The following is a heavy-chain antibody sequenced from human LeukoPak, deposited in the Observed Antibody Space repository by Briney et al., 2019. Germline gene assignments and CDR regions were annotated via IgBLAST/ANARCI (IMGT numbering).Heavy chain of an antibody. Sequence: SETLSLTCAVYGGSFSGYYWSWIRQPPGKGLEWIGSIYYSGSTYYNPSLKSRVTISVDTSKNQFSLKLSSVTAADTAVYYCARHGYQGVRAFDIWGQGTMVTVSS. CDR3: ARHGYQGVRAFDI. CDR1: GGSFSGYY. J-gene: IGHJ3*02. D-gene: IGHD2-2*03. V-gene: IGHV4-34*01. CDR2: IYYSGST.